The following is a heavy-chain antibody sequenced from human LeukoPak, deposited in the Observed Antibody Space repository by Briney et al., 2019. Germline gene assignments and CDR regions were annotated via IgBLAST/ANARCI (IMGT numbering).Heavy chain of an antibody. CDR3: ARDREELHSFDY. D-gene: IGHD1-26*01. J-gene: IGHJ4*02. Sequence: GASVTVSCKASGYTFTSYYMQWMRQAPGKRLEGMGIINPSGGSTRYAHKCQGRVIMTRDTSTSTVYMELSSLRSEDTAVYYCARDREELHSFDYWGQGTLVTVSS. V-gene: IGHV1-46*01. CDR2: INPSGGST. CDR1: GYTFTSYY.